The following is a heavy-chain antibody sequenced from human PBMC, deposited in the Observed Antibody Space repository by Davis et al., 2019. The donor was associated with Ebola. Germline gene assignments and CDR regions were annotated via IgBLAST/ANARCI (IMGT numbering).Heavy chain of an antibody. CDR3: ARDYRYCSGGSCYYYYYGMDV. D-gene: IGHD2-15*01. CDR1: GYTFTRYS. Sequence: SANLPCKASGYTFTRYSMHSVRQAPGQGFEWMGIINPSGGSTSYAQKFQGRVTMTRDTSTSTVYMELSSLRSEDTAVYYCARDYRYCSGGSCYYYYYGMDVWGQGTTVTVSS. V-gene: IGHV1-46*01. CDR2: INPSGGST. J-gene: IGHJ6*02.